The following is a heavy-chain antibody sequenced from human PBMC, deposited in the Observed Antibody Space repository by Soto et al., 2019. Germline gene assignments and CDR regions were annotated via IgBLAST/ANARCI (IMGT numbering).Heavy chain of an antibody. CDR3: TRAAWFPYLSFY. Sequence: GGSLRLSCAASGFTFSRFELHWVRQAPGKGLEWISYISSSGSTAYYASSVEGRFTISRDNANNSVYLQMDSLGAEDTALYYCTRAAWFPYLSFYWGQGALVTVSS. CDR2: ISSSGSTA. D-gene: IGHD3-10*01. V-gene: IGHV3-48*03. CDR1: GFTFSRFE. J-gene: IGHJ4*02.